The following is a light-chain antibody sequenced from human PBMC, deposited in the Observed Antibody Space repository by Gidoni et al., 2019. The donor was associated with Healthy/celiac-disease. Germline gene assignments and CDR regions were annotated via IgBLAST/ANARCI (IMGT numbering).Light chain of an antibody. J-gene: IGKJ1*01. V-gene: IGKV1-39*01. CDR2: AAS. CDR3: KQSYRTPRT. Sequence: DIQLTQSPSSLSASVGDRVTITCRASQSISSYLNWYQQKPGKAPKLRIYAASSVQSGVPSRCSGSGSGTDFTLTISSLQPEDFATYYCKQSYRTPRTFGQGTKVEIK. CDR1: QSISSY.